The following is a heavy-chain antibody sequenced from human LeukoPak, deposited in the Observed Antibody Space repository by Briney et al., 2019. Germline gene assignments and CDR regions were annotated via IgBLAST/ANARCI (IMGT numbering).Heavy chain of an antibody. Sequence: SVKVSCKASGFTFTNSAVQWVRQARGQRLEWIGWIVVGSGNTNYAQKFQERVTITRDMSTSTAYMELTSLRSEDTAVYYCAAGGIFGVALDYWGQGTLVTVSS. V-gene: IGHV1-58*01. CDR3: AAGGIFGVALDY. D-gene: IGHD3-3*01. CDR2: IVVGSGNT. J-gene: IGHJ4*02. CDR1: GFTFTNSA.